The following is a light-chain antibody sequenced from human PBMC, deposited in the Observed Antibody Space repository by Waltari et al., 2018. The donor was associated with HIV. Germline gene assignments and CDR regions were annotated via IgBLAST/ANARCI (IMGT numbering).Light chain of an antibody. Sequence: QSVLTQPPSVSGAPGQRVTISCTWTTSNIGAGYDVHWYHQPPGTAPKLLGFGNTNRPAGVPDRFSGSKAGTSASLAITGLQAGDEGDYYCQSYDNALSGSLFGGGTKVTVL. J-gene: IGLJ2*01. CDR1: TSNIGAGYD. CDR3: QSYDNALSGSL. V-gene: IGLV1-40*01. CDR2: GNT.